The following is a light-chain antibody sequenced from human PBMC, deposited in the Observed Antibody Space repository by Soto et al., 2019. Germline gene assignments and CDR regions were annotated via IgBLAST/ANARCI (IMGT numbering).Light chain of an antibody. Sequence: QSALTQPRSVSGSPGQSVTISCTGTSSDIGGYNFVSWYQQHPGKAPKLVIYDVSQRPSGVPDRFSGSKSGNTASLTISGLRAEDEADYYCCSYAGSYTFYVFGTGTKVTVL. V-gene: IGLV2-11*01. CDR2: DVS. CDR1: SSDIGGYNF. J-gene: IGLJ1*01. CDR3: CSYAGSYTFYV.